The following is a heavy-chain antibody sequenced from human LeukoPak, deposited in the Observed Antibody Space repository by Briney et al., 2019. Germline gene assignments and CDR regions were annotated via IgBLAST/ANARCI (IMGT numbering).Heavy chain of an antibody. J-gene: IGHJ4*02. Sequence: GGPLRLSCAACGFTFSSYRMIWVRQAPGKGLEWISYIGISSGNTKYADSVKGRFTISGDKAKNSLYLQMNSLRVEDTAVYYCARDTKYAFDNWGQGTLVTVSS. D-gene: IGHD2-2*01. V-gene: IGHV3-48*01. CDR2: IGISSGNT. CDR3: ARDTKYAFDN. CDR1: GFTFSSYR.